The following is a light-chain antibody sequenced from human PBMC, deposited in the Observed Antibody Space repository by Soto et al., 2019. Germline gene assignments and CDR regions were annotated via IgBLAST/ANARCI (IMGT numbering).Light chain of an antibody. V-gene: IGKV2-28*01. CDR2: LGS. J-gene: IGKJ3*01. CDR3: MQALQTPRA. Sequence: DIVMTQSPLSLPVTPGEPASISCRSSQSLLLSNGYNYLDWYLQKPGQSPQLLIYLGSNRASGVPDRFSGSGSGTDFTPRSSRVEAEDVGVYYCMQALQTPRAFGPGTKVDI. CDR1: QSLLLSNGYNY.